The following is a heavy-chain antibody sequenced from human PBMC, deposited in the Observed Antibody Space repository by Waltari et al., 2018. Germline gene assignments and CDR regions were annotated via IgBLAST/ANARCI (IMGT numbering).Heavy chain of an antibody. CDR3: AGSTSPLGYYYYGMDV. D-gene: IGHD1-26*01. CDR1: AYSLPNYG. Sequence: QVQLVQSGAEVKKPGASVKVPCQATAYSLPNYGSSWVRQAPGQGLEWMGWISGYNGNTKYAQKFQGRVTMTTDTSTSTAYMELMSLRSDDAAVYYCAGSTSPLGYYYYGMDVWGQGTTVTVSS. J-gene: IGHJ6*02. CDR2: ISGYNGNT. V-gene: IGHV1-18*04.